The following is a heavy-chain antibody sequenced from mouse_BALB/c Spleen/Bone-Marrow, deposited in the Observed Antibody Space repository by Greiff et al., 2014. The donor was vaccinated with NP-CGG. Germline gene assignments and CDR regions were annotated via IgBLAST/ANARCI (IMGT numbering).Heavy chain of an antibody. CDR2: IDPANGNT. CDR3: ARYYYGSSYFDY. D-gene: IGHD1-1*01. V-gene: IGHV14-3*02. CDR1: GFNIKDTY. J-gene: IGHJ2*01. Sequence: VQLKDSGAELVKPGASVKLSCTASGFNIKDTYMHWVKQRPEQGLEWIGRIDPANGNTKYDPKSQGKATITADTSSNTAYLQLSSLTSEDTAVYYCARYYYGSSYFDYWGQGTTLTVSS.